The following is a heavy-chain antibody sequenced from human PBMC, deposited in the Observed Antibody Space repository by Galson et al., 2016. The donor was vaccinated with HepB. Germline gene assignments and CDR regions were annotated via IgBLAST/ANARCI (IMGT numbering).Heavy chain of an antibody. CDR3: ARVPYEDLVRRNSYYFDY. CDR1: GGSFSGYY. CDR2: IDHSGSI. J-gene: IGHJ4*02. Sequence: ETLSLTCAVYGGSFSGYYWSWIRQPPGKGLEWIGEIDHSGSINYNPSLKSRVTLSVDTSRNRFSLKLSSVTAADTAVYYCARVPYEDLVRRNSYYFDYWGQGTLVTVSS. V-gene: IGHV4-34*01. D-gene: IGHD3-3*01.